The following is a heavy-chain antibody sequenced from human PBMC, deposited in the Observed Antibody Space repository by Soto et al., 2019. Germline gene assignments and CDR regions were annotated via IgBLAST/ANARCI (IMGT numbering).Heavy chain of an antibody. J-gene: IGHJ5*02. CDR1: VSTFSKYW. Sequence: GSLKLSCQVSVSTFSKYWIAWGRQKPGKGLEWMGIIYPGDSATRYSPSFQGQVTISADNSISTASLRWSSLKASGTAMYYCARTYFFDAGPYYSDPWGQGALVTVSS. V-gene: IGHV5-51*01. D-gene: IGHD3-22*01. CDR3: ARTYFFDAGPYYSDP. CDR2: IYPGDSAT.